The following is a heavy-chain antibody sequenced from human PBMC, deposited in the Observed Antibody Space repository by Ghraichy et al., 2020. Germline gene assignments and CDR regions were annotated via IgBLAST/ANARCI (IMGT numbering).Heavy chain of an antibody. Sequence: LSLTCAISGDSVSSNSAAWNWIRQSPSRGLEWLGRTYYRSKWYNGYAVSVKSRITINPDTSKNQFSLQLNSVTPEDTAVYYCARNVRRDGYNYDFDYWGQGTLVTVSS. D-gene: IGHD5-24*01. J-gene: IGHJ4*02. CDR1: GDSVSSNSAA. V-gene: IGHV6-1*01. CDR3: ARNVRRDGYNYDFDY. CDR2: TYYRSKWYN.